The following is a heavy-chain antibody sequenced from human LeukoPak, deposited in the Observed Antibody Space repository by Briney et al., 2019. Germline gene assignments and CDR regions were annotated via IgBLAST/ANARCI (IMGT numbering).Heavy chain of an antibody. CDR3: ARPVGWSYGLDP. CDR2: IYYSGST. V-gene: IGHV4-59*01. D-gene: IGHD6-19*01. J-gene: IGHJ5*02. Sequence: SETLSLTCTVSGGSISNYYWTWIRQPPGKGLEWIGYIYYSGSTGYNPSLGGRVTISLDKSKNQFSLRLTSVTAADTAVYYCARPVGWSYGLDPWGQGTLVTVSS. CDR1: GGSISNYY.